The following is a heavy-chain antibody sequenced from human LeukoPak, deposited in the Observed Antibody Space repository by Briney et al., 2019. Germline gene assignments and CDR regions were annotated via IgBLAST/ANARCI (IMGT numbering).Heavy chain of an antibody. Sequence: GGSLRLSCAASGFTFSSYWMSWARQAPGKGLEWVANIKQDGSEKYYVDSVKGRFTISRDNAKNSLYLQMNSLRAEDTAVYYCARAPVGASGYYYHMDVWGKGTTVTVSS. CDR2: IKQDGSEK. D-gene: IGHD3-16*01. J-gene: IGHJ6*03. V-gene: IGHV3-7*01. CDR3: ARAPVGASGYYYHMDV. CDR1: GFTFSSYW.